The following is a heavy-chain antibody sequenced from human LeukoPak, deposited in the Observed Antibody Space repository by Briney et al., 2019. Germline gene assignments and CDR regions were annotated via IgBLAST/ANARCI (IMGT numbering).Heavy chain of an antibody. D-gene: IGHD6-13*01. J-gene: IGHJ4*02. Sequence: GGSLRLSCAASGFSFSSYWMHWVRQAPGQGLEWVSRINSDGSTTNYADSVKGRFTISRDNAKNTLYLQMNSLRAEDTAVYYCARRQYRSSWYYFDYWGQGTLVTVSS. CDR1: GFSFSSYW. CDR2: INSDGSTT. CDR3: ARRQYRSSWYYFDY. V-gene: IGHV3-74*01.